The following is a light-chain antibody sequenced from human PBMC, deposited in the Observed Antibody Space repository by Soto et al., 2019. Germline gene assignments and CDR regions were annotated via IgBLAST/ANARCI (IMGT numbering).Light chain of an antibody. CDR3: QSYDSSLSGWV. CDR2: GNS. J-gene: IGLJ3*02. Sequence: QSVLTQPPSASGTPGQRVTISCSGSSSNIGRNYVYWYQQLPGTAPKLLIYGNSNRPSGVPDRFSGSKSGTSASLAITGLQAEDEADYYCQSYDSSLSGWVFGGGTKLTVL. CDR1: SSNIGRNY. V-gene: IGLV1-40*01.